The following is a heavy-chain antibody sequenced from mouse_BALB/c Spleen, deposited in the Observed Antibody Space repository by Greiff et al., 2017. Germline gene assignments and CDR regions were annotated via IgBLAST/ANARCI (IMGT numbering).Heavy chain of an antibody. Sequence: QVQLKQSGAELVRPGVSVKISCKGSGYTFTDYAMHWVKQSHAKSLEWIGVISTYYGDASYNQKFKGKATMTVDKSSSTAYMELARLTSEDSAIYYCARDLGNYFDYWGQGTTLTVSS. CDR3: ARDLGNYFDY. D-gene: IGHD2-10*02. CDR1: GYTFTDYA. V-gene: IGHV1S137*01. CDR2: ISTYYGDA. J-gene: IGHJ2*01.